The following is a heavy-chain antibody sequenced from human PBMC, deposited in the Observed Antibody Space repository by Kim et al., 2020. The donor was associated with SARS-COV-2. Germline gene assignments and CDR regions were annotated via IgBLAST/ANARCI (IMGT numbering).Heavy chain of an antibody. D-gene: IGHD6-13*01. CDR3: VKAIDDSSSWYSDY. J-gene: IGHJ4*02. Sequence: ADSVKSRFTISRDNSKNTLYLQMSRLRAEGTAVYYCVKAIDDSSSWYSDYWGQGTLVTVSS. V-gene: IGHV3-64D*09.